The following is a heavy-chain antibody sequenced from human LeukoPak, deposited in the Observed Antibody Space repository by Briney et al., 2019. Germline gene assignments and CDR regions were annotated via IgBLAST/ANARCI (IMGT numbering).Heavy chain of an antibody. CDR3: ASARHGDYVWDY. CDR1: GYSFTYW. CDR2: IYSGDSHT. J-gene: IGHJ4*02. Sequence: GESLKISCKGSGYSFTYWIGWVRQVPGKGLEWMGIIYSGDSHTKYSPSFQGRVTISADKSTSTAYLQWSSLEASDTAMYYCASARHGDYVWDYWGQGTLVTVSS. V-gene: IGHV5-51*01. D-gene: IGHD4-17*01.